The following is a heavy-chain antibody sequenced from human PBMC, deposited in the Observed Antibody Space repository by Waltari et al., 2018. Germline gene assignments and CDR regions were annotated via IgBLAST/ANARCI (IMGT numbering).Heavy chain of an antibody. CDR3: AQDLRGDYGARFDY. J-gene: IGHJ4*02. D-gene: IGHD2-21*02. Sequence: EVQLLESGGGVVQPGGSLRLSCAASGLSFSSYAMSWVRQAPGKGLEWVSGVSDSGTTTHYADSVKGRFTISKDNSKNTLYLEMNSLRAEDTAVYYCAQDLRGDYGARFDYWGQGTLVTVTS. V-gene: IGHV3-23*01. CDR2: VSDSGTTT. CDR1: GLSFSSYA.